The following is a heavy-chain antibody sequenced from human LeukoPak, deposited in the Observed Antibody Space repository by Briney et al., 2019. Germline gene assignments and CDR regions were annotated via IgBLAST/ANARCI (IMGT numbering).Heavy chain of an antibody. CDR1: GYSISSGYY. J-gene: IGHJ3*02. D-gene: IGHD1-26*01. CDR2: IYHSGST. CDR3: ARTTGRDAFDI. V-gene: IGHV4-38-2*02. Sequence: SETLSLTCTVSGYSISSGYYWGWIRQPPGKGLEWIGSIYHSGSTYYNPSLKSRVTISVDTSKNQFSLKLSSVTAADTAAYYCARTTGRDAFDIWGQGTMVTVSS.